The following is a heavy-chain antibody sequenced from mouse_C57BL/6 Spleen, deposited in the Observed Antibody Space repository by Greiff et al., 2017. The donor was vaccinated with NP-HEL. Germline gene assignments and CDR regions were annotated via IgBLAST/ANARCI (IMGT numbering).Heavy chain of an antibody. J-gene: IGHJ1*03. CDR3: ARDYYGSSYGYFDV. CDR2: IYPGDGDT. D-gene: IGHD1-1*01. Sequence: VQLQQSGAELVKPGASVKISCKASGYAFSSYWMNWVEQRPGKGLEWIGQIYPGDGDTNYNGKFKGKATLTADKSSSTAYMQLSSLTSEDSAVYFCARDYYGSSYGYFDVWGTGTTVTVSS. V-gene: IGHV1-80*01. CDR1: GYAFSSYW.